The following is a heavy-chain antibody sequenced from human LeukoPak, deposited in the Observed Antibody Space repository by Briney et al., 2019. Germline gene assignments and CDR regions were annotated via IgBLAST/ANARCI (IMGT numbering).Heavy chain of an antibody. J-gene: IGHJ4*02. Sequence: GGSLRLSCAASGFTFSSYAMSWVRQAPGKGLEWVSAISGSGGSTYYADSVKGRFTISRDNSKNTLYLQMNSLRAEDTAVYYCAKSSPIVVVPAAHRVYWGQGALVTVSS. V-gene: IGHV3-23*01. D-gene: IGHD2-2*01. CDR1: GFTFSSYA. CDR2: ISGSGGST. CDR3: AKSSPIVVVPAAHRVY.